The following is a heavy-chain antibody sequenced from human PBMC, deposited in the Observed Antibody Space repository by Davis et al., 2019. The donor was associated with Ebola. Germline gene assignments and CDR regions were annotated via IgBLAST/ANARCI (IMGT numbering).Heavy chain of an antibody. CDR1: GFIFSTYV. CDR2: GTSADT. V-gene: IGHV3-23*01. CDR3: AKDTSNIWFDI. D-gene: IGHD1-26*01. Sequence: GESLKISCSASGFIFSTYVMSWVRQAPGKGLEWVSTYGTSADTYYADSVKGCFTISRDNSKNTLYLQMNGLRVEDTAIYYCAKDTSNIWFDIWGQGTNVTVSS. J-gene: IGHJ3*02.